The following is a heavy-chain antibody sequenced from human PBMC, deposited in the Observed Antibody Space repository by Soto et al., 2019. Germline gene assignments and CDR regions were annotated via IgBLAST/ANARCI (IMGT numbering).Heavy chain of an antibody. V-gene: IGHV3-66*01. CDR2: IYSGGST. CDR3: ARMHEYCSGGSCYAS. CDR1: GFTVSSNY. D-gene: IGHD2-15*01. Sequence: EVQLVESGGGLVQPGGSLRLSCAASGFTVSSNYMSWVRQAPGKGLEWVSVIYSGGSTYYADSVKGRFTISRDNSKNTLYRQMNSLRAEDTAVYYCARMHEYCSGGSCYASWGQGTLVTVSS. J-gene: IGHJ5*02.